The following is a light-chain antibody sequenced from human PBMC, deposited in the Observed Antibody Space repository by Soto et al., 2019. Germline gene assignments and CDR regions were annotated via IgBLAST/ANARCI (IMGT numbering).Light chain of an antibody. J-gene: IGLJ1*01. V-gene: IGLV3-25*02. CDR2: KDT. CDR3: QSADRTGTDPYV. Sequence: SYELTQPPSVSVSPGQTARITCSGDALPKQYASWYQQKPGQAPVLVMFKDTERPSGIPERFSGSSSGTTVTLTTSGVQAEDEADYYCQSADRTGTDPYVFGSGTKVTVL. CDR1: ALPKQY.